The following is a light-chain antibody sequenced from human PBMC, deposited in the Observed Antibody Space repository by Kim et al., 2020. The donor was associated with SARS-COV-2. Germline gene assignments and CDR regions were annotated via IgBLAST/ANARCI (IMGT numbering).Light chain of an antibody. V-gene: IGLV6-57*02. J-gene: IGLJ3*02. CDR2: EDN. CDR1: SGSIASNY. CDR3: QSYDSSNQV. Sequence: NFMLTQPHSVSESPGKMVTISCTGSSGSIASNYVQWYQQRPGSAPTTVIYEDNQRPSGVPDRFSGSIDSSSNSASLTISGLKTEDEADYYCQSYDSSNQVFGGGTKLTVL.